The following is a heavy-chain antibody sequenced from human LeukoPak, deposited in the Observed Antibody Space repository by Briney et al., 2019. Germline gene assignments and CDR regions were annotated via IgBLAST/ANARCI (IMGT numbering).Heavy chain of an antibody. D-gene: IGHD2-2*01. Sequence: PGGSLRLSCAASGFTFSYYDMSWVRQAPGKGLEWVASITLSGGSTFYADSVKGRFPISRDNSKNTLYLQMNSLSAEDTAVYYCAKRGNPAVGHHYLDVWGKGTTVSVSS. CDR2: ITLSGGST. J-gene: IGHJ6*03. CDR1: GFTFSYYD. V-gene: IGHV3-23*01. CDR3: AKRGNPAVGHHYLDV.